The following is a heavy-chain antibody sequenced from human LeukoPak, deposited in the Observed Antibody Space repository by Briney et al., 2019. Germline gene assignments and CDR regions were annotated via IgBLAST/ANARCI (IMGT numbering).Heavy chain of an antibody. V-gene: IGHV4-30-2*06. CDR1: GASISSGPYS. CDR3: ARQVIYGGKPSFDY. CDR2: TYHSGSP. Sequence: SETLSLTCALSGASISSGPYSWNWVRQSPGKGLEWIGLTYHSGSPDYNPSLRSRVTISADRSKNQFSLRLNSVTAADTAVYYCARQVIYGGKPSFDYWGQGTLVTVSS. J-gene: IGHJ4*02. D-gene: IGHD4-23*01.